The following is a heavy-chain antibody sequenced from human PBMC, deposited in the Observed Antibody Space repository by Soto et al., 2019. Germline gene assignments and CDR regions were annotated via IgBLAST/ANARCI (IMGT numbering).Heavy chain of an antibody. D-gene: IGHD1-1*01. J-gene: IGHJ3*02. CDR1: GFTFSSYA. CDR2: ISYEGTNK. CDR3: ARVFTTGRTRGFGAVDI. Sequence: QVHLVESGGAVVQPGRSLRLSCTVSGFTFSSYAFHWVRRAPGKVLEWVSIISYEGTNKYYADSVKGRFTVSRDNSQNILYLDMNNLRADDTATYYCARVFTTGRTRGFGAVDIWGQGTMVTVSS. V-gene: IGHV3-30-3*01.